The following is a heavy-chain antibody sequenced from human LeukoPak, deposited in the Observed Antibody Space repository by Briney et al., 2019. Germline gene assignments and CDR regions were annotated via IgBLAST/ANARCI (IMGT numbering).Heavy chain of an antibody. Sequence: PSETLSLTCAVYGGSLSYYYWSWIRQPPEKGLEWIGEINRSGSTNYNPSLKSRVSISVDTSKNQFSLKLSSVTAADTAVYYCATGGFFCGDDCYVHYWGQGTLVTVSS. CDR2: INRSGST. V-gene: IGHV4-34*01. CDR3: ATGGFFCGDDCYVHY. CDR1: GGSLSYYY. J-gene: IGHJ4*02. D-gene: IGHD2-21*02.